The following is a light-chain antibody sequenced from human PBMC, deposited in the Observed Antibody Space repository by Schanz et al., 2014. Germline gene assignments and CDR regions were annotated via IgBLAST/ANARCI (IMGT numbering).Light chain of an antibody. V-gene: IGLV2-8*01. CDR2: EVT. Sequence: QSALTQPASVSGSPGQSITISCNGTSSDVGGYKYVSWYQQHPGKAPKLMIYEVTKRPSGVPDRFSGSKSGNTASLTVSGLQAEDEADYYCSSYGGSNFVVFGGGTKVTVL. J-gene: IGLJ2*01. CDR1: SSDVGGYKY. CDR3: SSYGGSNFVV.